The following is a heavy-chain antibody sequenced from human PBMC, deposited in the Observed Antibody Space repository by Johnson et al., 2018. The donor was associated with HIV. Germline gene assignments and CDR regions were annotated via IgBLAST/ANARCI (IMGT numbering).Heavy chain of an antibody. CDR1: GFTFDDYA. J-gene: IGHJ3*02. CDR3: ARGVGGAGDDAFDI. D-gene: IGHD6-19*01. V-gene: IGHV3-9*01. CDR2: INWNGGSK. Sequence: VQLVESGGGLVQPGRSLRLSCAASGFTFDDYAMHWVRQAPRKGLEWVSGINWNGGSKGYGDSVKGRFTISRDNAKNSLYMQMNSLRAEDTALYYCARGVGGAGDDAFDIWGQGTMVTVSS.